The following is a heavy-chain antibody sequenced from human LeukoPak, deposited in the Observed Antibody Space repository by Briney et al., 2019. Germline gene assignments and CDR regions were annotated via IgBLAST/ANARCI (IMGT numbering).Heavy chain of an antibody. D-gene: IGHD4-23*01. V-gene: IGHV4-39*07. CDR2: FDHSGST. CDR3: ARLGAVLTSVNWFDP. Sequence: PSETLSRTCTVSGGSISSSDYYWGWVRQPPGKGLEWIGSFDHSGSTYYNSSLKSRLTMSVDPSRNQFSLKLTAVTAADTAVYYCARLGAVLTSVNWFDPWGQGNLVTVSS. CDR1: GGSISSSDYY. J-gene: IGHJ5*02.